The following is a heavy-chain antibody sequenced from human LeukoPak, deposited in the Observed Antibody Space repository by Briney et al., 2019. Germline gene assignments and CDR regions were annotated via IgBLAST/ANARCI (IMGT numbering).Heavy chain of an antibody. CDR1: GFSFSNYW. Sequence: GGSLRLSCAASGFSFSNYWMHWVRQPPGKGLEWVANIKQDGSEKYYVDSVKGRFTISRDNAKNSLYLQMNSLRAEDTGVYYCDGGTGWVSNLGGGQGTLVIVSS. D-gene: IGHD6-19*01. J-gene: IGHJ4*02. V-gene: IGHV3-7*03. CDR2: IKQDGSEK. CDR3: DGGTGWVSNLG.